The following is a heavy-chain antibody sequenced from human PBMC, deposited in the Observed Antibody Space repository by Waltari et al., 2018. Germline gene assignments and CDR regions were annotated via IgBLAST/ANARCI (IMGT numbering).Heavy chain of an antibody. CDR2: IWYDGSNK. V-gene: IGHV3-33*06. CDR3: AKDHTNQDDYVMDV. CDR1: GFTFSSYG. J-gene: IGHJ6*04. Sequence: QVQLVESGGGVVQPGRSLRLSCAASGFTFSSYGMHWVRQAPGKGLGWVAVIWYDGSNKYYADSVKGRFTISRDNSKNTLYLQMNSLRAEDTAVYYCAKDHTNQDDYVMDVWGKGTTVTVSS. D-gene: IGHD2-15*01.